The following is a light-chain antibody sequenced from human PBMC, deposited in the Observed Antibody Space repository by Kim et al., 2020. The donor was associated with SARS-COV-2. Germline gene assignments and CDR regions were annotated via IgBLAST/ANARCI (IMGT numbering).Light chain of an antibody. CDR1: SLRSYY. V-gene: IGLV3-19*01. CDR3: NSRDNSGNHLV. CDR2: GKN. Sequence: SSELTQDPAVSVALGHTVRITCQGDSLRSYYASWYQQKPGQAPVLVIYGKNNRPSGIPDRFSGSSSGNTASLTITGAQAEDEADYYCNSRDNSGNHLVFG. J-gene: IGLJ2*01.